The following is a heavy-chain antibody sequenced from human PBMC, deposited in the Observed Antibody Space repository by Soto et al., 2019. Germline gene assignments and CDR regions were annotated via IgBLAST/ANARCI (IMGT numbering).Heavy chain of an antibody. V-gene: IGHV2-26*01. CDR3: ARIRFPNFLPTTRSAHEYWYDDGMDV. CDR2: IFSNDEK. Sequence: QVTLKESGPVLVKPTETLTLTCTVSGFSLSNAIMGVSWIRQPPGKALEWLAHIFSNDEKSYSTSLKSRLTTSTDTSKCHVVLTMTNLDSVDTGTKYCARIRFPNFLPTTRSAHEYWYDDGMDVSGQETTVTVS. D-gene: IGHD2-8*02. J-gene: IGHJ6*02. CDR1: GFSLSNAIMG.